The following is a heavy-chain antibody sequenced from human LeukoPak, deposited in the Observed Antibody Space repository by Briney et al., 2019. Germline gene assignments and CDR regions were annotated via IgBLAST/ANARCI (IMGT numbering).Heavy chain of an antibody. CDR3: ARITRGYSYGLLPY. CDR2: IYTSGST. CDR1: GDSINSGSYY. V-gene: IGHV4-61*02. Sequence: SETLSLTCTVSGDSINSGSYYWSWIRQPAGKGLEWIGRIYTSGSTNYNPSLKSRVTISVDTSKNQFSLKLTSVTAADTAVYYCARITRGYSYGLLPYWGQGTLVTVSS. D-gene: IGHD5-18*01. J-gene: IGHJ4*02.